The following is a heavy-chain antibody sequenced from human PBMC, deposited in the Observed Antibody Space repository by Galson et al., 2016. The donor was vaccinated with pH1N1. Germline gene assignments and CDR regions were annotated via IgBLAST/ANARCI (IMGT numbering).Heavy chain of an antibody. CDR3: ATFSSSSSWRSLDV. V-gene: IGHV1-69*13. D-gene: IGHD6-6*01. CDR2: INPVFGTT. CDR1: GATFNSYG. J-gene: IGHJ3*01. Sequence: SVKVSCKASGATFNSYGIHWVRQAPGKGLEWMGDINPVFGTTNYAQRFQDRVTITAHDMELSGLRSEDTAIYYCATFSSSSSWRSLDVWGQETTVTVSS.